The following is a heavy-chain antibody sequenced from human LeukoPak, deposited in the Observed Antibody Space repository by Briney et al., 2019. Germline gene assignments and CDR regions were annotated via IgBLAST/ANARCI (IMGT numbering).Heavy chain of an antibody. CDR1: GDSVSSNSAA. V-gene: IGHV6-1*01. CDR2: TYYRSKWYN. Sequence: SQTLSLTCAISGDSVSSNSAAWNWIRQSPSRGLEWLGRTYYRSKWYNDYAVSVKSRITINPDTSKNQFSLQLNSVTPEDTAVYYCARASLLVWFGELLSPFDYWGQGTLVTASS. CDR3: ARASLLVWFGELLSPFDY. J-gene: IGHJ4*02. D-gene: IGHD3-10*01.